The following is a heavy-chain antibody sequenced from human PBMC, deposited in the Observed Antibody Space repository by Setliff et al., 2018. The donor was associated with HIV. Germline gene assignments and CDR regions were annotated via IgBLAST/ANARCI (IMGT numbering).Heavy chain of an antibody. Sequence: GESLKISCKGSGYSFTNYWIGWVRQMPGKGLEWMGIIYPADSDTRYSPSFQGQVTISADKSTSTAYLQWSSLKASDTAIYYCARLYDFWSGNSRNYYMDVWGKGTTVTVSS. CDR2: IYPADSDT. CDR1: GYSFTNYW. J-gene: IGHJ6*03. CDR3: ARLYDFWSGNSRNYYMDV. V-gene: IGHV5-51*01. D-gene: IGHD3-3*01.